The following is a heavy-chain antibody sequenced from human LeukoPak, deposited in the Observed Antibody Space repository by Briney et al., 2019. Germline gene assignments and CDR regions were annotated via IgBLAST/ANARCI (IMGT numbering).Heavy chain of an antibody. CDR2: ISSSSSYI. CDR3: ARDGGHYGGNSFDC. D-gene: IGHD4-23*01. V-gene: IGHV3-21*01. Sequence: PGGSLRLSCAASGFTFSSYSMNWVRQAPGKGLEWVSSISSSSSYIYYADSVKGRFTISRDNAKNSLYLQMNSLRAEDTAVYYCARDGGHYGGNSFDCWGQGTLVTVSS. CDR1: GFTFSSYS. J-gene: IGHJ4*02.